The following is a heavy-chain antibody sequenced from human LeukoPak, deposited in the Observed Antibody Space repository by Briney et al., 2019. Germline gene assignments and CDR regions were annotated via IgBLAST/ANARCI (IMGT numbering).Heavy chain of an antibody. D-gene: IGHD3-22*01. Sequence: PSETLSLTCTVSGGSVNSYYWSWIRQPPGQGLEWIGYIYYSGGTNYNPSLKSRVTISIDTSKNQFSLKLSSVTAADTAVYYCARERYYYDISGYYLGVGFFDYWGQGALVTVSS. CDR1: GGSVNSYY. J-gene: IGHJ4*02. CDR2: IYYSGGT. V-gene: IGHV4-59*02. CDR3: ARERYYYDISGYYLGVGFFDY.